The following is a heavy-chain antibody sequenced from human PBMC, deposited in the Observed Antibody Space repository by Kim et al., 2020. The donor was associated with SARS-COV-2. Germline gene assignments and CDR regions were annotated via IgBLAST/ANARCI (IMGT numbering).Heavy chain of an antibody. CDR2: ISAYNGNT. J-gene: IGHJ4*02. Sequence: ASVKVSCKASGYTFTSYGISWVRQAPGQGLEWMGWISAYNGNTNYAQKLQGRVTMTTDTSTSTAYMELRSLRSDDTAVYYCARGIVVVPAAMSGFDYWGQGTLVTVSS. CDR1: GYTFTSYG. CDR3: ARGIVVVPAAMSGFDY. D-gene: IGHD2-2*01. V-gene: IGHV1-18*01.